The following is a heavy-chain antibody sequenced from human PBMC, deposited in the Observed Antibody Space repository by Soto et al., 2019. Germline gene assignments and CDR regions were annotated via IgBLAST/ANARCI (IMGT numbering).Heavy chain of an antibody. V-gene: IGHV1-8*01. CDR3: ARGPDTAMVILDYYYGMDV. CDR1: GYTFTSYD. Sequence: ASVKVSCKASGYTFTSYDINWVRQATGQGLEWMGWMNPNSGNTGYAQKFQGRVTMTRNTSISTAYMELSSMRSEDTAVYYCARGPDTAMVILDYYYGMDVWGQGPTLTV. D-gene: IGHD5-18*01. CDR2: MNPNSGNT. J-gene: IGHJ6*02.